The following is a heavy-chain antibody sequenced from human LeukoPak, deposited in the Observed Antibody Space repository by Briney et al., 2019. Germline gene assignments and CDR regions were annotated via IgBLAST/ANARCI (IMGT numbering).Heavy chain of an antibody. Sequence: SETLCLTCTVSGGSVSSSNYYWSWIRQPPGKGLEWVGFFSYNVHSDYNPSLKSRVTISVDTSKNQFSLRLSSVTAADTAIYYCARVSVAGRGPDYWGQGTKLTDSP. V-gene: IGHV4-61*01. J-gene: IGHJ4*02. CDR3: ARVSVAGRGPDY. D-gene: IGHD6-13*01. CDR2: FSYNVHS. CDR1: GGSVSSSNYY.